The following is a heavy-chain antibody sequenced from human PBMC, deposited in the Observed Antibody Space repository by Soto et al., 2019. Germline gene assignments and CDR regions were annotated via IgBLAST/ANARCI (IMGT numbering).Heavy chain of an antibody. CDR1: GVSISSHDW. Sequence: QVQLQVWGAGLVKPSGTLSLTCAVSGVSISSHDWWTWVRQPPGKGLEWIGESHQSGNTNYNSSLESRVTISLDKSKNQLSLQLSSVTVADTAVYYCATRDTGRVYWGQGTLVTVSS. D-gene: IGHD5-18*01. J-gene: IGHJ4*02. CDR2: SHQSGNT. CDR3: ATRDTGRVY. V-gene: IGHV4-4*02.